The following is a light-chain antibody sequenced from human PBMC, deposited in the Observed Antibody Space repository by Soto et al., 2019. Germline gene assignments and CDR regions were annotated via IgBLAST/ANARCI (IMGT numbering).Light chain of an antibody. J-gene: IGLJ1*01. V-gene: IGLV1-44*01. CDR1: TSNIESHP. CDR3: ATWDDSRNGV. CDR2: TNN. Sequence: VLVHPPSASGTPGQRITISCSGSTSNIESHPASWFQQVPGAPPKLLIKTNNQRPSGVPDRFSGSKSGASASLAISGLQSEDEGTYYCATWDDSRNGVFGSGTKVTVL.